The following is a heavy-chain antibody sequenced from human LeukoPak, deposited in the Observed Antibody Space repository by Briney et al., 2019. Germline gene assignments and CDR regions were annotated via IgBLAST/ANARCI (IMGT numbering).Heavy chain of an antibody. CDR1: GFTFSRCG. Sequence: GSLRLSCAASGFTFSRCGVHWVRQAPGKGLEWVAFIQYDGTNKYYADSVKGQFIISRDNSKNTLYLQMNSLRAEDTALYYRATHGYNYGSAIDYWGQGTLVSVSP. CDR2: IQYDGTNK. J-gene: IGHJ4*02. D-gene: IGHD5-18*01. CDR3: ATHGYNYGSAIDY. V-gene: IGHV3-30*02.